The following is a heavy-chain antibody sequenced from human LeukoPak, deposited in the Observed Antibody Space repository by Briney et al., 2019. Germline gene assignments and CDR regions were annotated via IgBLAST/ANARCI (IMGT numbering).Heavy chain of an antibody. CDR2: IYYSGST. CDR1: GGSIRSYY. Sequence: SETLSLTCTVSGGSIRSYYWSWIRQPPGKGLEWIGYIYYSGSTNYNPSLKSRVTISVDTSKNQFSLKLSSVTAADTAVYYCARDGPDGVDYWGQGTLVTVSS. J-gene: IGHJ4*02. D-gene: IGHD1-14*01. CDR3: ARDGPDGVDY. V-gene: IGHV4-59*01.